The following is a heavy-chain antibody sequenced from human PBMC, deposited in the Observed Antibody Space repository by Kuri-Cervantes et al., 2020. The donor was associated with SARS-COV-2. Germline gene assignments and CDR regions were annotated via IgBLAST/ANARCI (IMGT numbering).Heavy chain of an antibody. V-gene: IGHV3-23*01. CDR2: ISGSGGST. J-gene: IGHJ4*02. CDR3: AKDVINGGQWLVGGFDY. D-gene: IGHD6-19*01. Sequence: GESLKISCAAPGFTFSSYAMSWVRQAPGKGLEWVSAISGSGGSTYYADSVKGRFTISRDNSKNTLYLQMSSLRAEDTAVYYCAKDVINGGQWLVGGFDYWGQGTLVTVSS. CDR1: GFTFSSYA.